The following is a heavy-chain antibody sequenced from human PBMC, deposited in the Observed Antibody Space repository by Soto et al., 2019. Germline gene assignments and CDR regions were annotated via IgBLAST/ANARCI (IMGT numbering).Heavy chain of an antibody. D-gene: IGHD3-9*01. CDR2: ISGSGGST. CDR1: GFTFSSYA. CDR3: VRDILTGPDY. V-gene: IGHV3-23*01. J-gene: IGHJ4*02. Sequence: GGSLRLSCAASGFTFSSYAMSWVRQAPGKGLERVSAISGSGGSTYYADSVKGRFTISRDNSKNTLYLQMSSLRAEDTAVYYCVRDILTGPDYWGQGTLVTVSS.